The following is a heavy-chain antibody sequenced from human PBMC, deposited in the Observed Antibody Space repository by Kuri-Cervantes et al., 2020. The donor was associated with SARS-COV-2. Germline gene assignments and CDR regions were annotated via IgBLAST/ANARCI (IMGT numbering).Heavy chain of an antibody. V-gene: IGHV4-39*01. CDR1: GXXISSXSXY. J-gene: IGHJ4*02. D-gene: IGHD4-11*01. CDR2: XXYSXXT. Sequence: GSLRXXXTXSGXXISSXSXYWGWIXQPPXXGLXXXGXXXYSXXTYYXXXXKSXVXISADTXXNQFSLKLSSVTAADTXXYYCARQPGXXSNYAIDYWGQGTLVTVSS. CDR3: ARQPGXXSNYAIDY.